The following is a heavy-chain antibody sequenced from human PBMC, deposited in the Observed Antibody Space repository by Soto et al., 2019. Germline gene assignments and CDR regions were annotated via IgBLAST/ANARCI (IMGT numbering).Heavy chain of an antibody. J-gene: IGHJ6*02. CDR2: ISFDGTKK. CDR3: AREDDYGYRYINYGLDV. Sequence: GGSLRLSCAASGFTFNIYALHWVRQAPGKGLEWVAVISFDGTKKYYSDSVKGRFTISRDNLKNTLYLQMNNLRVGDAALYFCAREDDYGYRYINYGLDVWGQGTTVTAP. CDR1: GFTFNIYA. D-gene: IGHD4-17*01. V-gene: IGHV3-30-3*01.